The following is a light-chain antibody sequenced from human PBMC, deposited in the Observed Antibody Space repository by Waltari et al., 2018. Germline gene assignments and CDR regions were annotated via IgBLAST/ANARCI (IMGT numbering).Light chain of an antibody. J-gene: IGKJ5*01. Sequence: IVLTQSPATLSLSPGQRGTPSCRASQSVGGNLAWYQHKPGQAPRLLIYDASNRATGIAAGCSGRGSGTDCGRTSSSLEPEDFAVYYCEPRRTRPGITFGQGTR. CDR2: DAS. V-gene: IGKV3-11*01. CDR3: EPRRTRPGIT. CDR1: QSVGGN.